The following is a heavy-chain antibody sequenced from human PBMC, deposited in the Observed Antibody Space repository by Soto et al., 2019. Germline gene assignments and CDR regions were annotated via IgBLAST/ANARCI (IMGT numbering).Heavy chain of an antibody. CDR2: ISSSGSTI. J-gene: IGHJ4*02. Sequence: GGSLRLSCAASGFTFSSYEMNWVRQAPGKGLEWVSYISSSGSTIYYADSVKGRFTISRDNAKNSLYLQMNSLRAEDTAVYYCARVDGGNYVPDYWGQGTLVTVSS. D-gene: IGHD2-21*02. V-gene: IGHV3-48*03. CDR3: ARVDGGNYVPDY. CDR1: GFTFSSYE.